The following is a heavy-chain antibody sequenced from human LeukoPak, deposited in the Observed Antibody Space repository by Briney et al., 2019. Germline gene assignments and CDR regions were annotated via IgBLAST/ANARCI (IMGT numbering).Heavy chain of an antibody. J-gene: IGHJ6*03. V-gene: IGHV3-11*01. CDR1: GFTFSDYY. CDR3: ARPNSGYDVDYYYYMDV. CDR2: ISSSGSTI. Sequence: WGSLRLSCAASGFTFSDYYMSWIRQAPGKGLEWVSYISSSGSTIYYADSVKGRFTISRDNAKNSLYLQMNSLRAEDTAVYYCARPNSGYDVDYYYYMDVWGKGTTVTISS. D-gene: IGHD5-12*01.